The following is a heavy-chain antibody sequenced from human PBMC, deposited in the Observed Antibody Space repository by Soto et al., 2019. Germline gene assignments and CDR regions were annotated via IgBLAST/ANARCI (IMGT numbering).Heavy chain of an antibody. J-gene: IGHJ4*02. CDR1: GYTFTDHY. CDR2: VNPKSGFT. V-gene: IGHV1-2*02. CDR3: ATRTGH. Sequence: GASVKVSCKASGYTFTDHYIHWVRQAPGQGLEWMGWVNPKSGFTNYAQNFQGRVAMTSDTSISTAYMELSSLRSDDTAVYYCATRTGHWGQGTLVTVSS.